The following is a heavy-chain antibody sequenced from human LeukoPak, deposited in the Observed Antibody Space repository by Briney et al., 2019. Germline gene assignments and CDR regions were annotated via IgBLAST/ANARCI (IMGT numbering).Heavy chain of an antibody. CDR2: IWYDGSNK. V-gene: IGHV3-33*01. Sequence: GGSLRLSCAASGFTFSSYGMHWVRQAPGKGLEWVAVIWYDGSNKYYADSVKGRFTISRDNSKNTLYLQMNSLRAEGTAVYYCARDQDGDYALDYWGQGTLVTVSS. D-gene: IGHD4-17*01. CDR1: GFTFSSYG. J-gene: IGHJ4*02. CDR3: ARDQDGDYALDY.